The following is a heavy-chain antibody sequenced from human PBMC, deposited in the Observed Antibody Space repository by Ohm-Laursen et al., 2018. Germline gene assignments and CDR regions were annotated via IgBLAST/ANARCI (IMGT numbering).Heavy chain of an antibody. Sequence: GSLRLSCTASGFTFRSYGMSWVRQAPGKGLEWVSAISGSGGSTYYADSVKGRFTISRDNSRNTLYLQMNSLRAEDTAVYYCAKDRRITGTTSCDYWGQGTLVTVSS. CDR1: GFTFRSYG. J-gene: IGHJ4*02. CDR2: ISGSGGST. D-gene: IGHD1-7*01. CDR3: AKDRRITGTTSCDY. V-gene: IGHV3-23*01.